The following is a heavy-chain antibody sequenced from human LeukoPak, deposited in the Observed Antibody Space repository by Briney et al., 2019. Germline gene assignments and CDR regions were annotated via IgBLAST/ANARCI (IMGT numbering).Heavy chain of an antibody. CDR2: ISTSSNTI. Sequence: GGSLRLSCAASGFIFSSYSLIWVRQAPGKGLEWVSYISTSSNTIYYADSVKGRFTISRDNAKNSLFLQMNSLRAEDTAVYYCARDETISSTKYYFDYWGQGTLVTVSS. J-gene: IGHJ4*02. CDR3: ARDETISSTKYYFDY. V-gene: IGHV3-48*01. D-gene: IGHD6-13*01. CDR1: GFIFSSYS.